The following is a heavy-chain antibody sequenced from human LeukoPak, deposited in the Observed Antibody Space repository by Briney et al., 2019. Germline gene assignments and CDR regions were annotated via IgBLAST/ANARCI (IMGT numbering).Heavy chain of an antibody. V-gene: IGHV3-7*01. CDR2: IKQDGSEK. CDR1: GFTFSSYW. Sequence: GGSLRLSCAASGFTFSSYWMSWVRQAPGKGLEWVAHIKQDGSEKYYVDSVKGRFTISRDNAKNSLYLQMNSLRAEDTAVYYCARGRPLDYGGNSIYFDYWGQGTLVTVSS. D-gene: IGHD4-23*01. CDR3: ARGRPLDYGGNSIYFDY. J-gene: IGHJ4*02.